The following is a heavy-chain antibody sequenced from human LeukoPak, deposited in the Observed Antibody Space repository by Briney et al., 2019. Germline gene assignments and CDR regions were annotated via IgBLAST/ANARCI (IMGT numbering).Heavy chain of an antibody. D-gene: IGHD3-10*01. Sequence: GSLRLSCAASGFTFSSYSMNWVRQAPGKGLEWIGEINHSGSTNYNPSLKSRVTISVDTSKNQFSLKLSSVTAADTAVYYCARGRVYYYGSGSYGSYMDVWGKGTTVTVSS. J-gene: IGHJ6*03. V-gene: IGHV4-34*01. CDR1: GFTFSSYS. CDR3: ARGRVYYYGSGSYGSYMDV. CDR2: INHSGST.